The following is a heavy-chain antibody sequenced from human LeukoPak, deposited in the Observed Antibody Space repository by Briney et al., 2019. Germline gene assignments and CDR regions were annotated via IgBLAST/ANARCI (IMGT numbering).Heavy chain of an antibody. D-gene: IGHD6-19*01. J-gene: IGHJ3*02. CDR1: GSTFSNYV. V-gene: IGHV3-23*01. CDR3: IAGGWSTDAFEM. CDR2: IIGSGGST. Sequence: GGSLRLSCAASGSTFSNYVMSWVRQAPGKGLEWVSGIIGSGGSTNGADSVKGRFTISRDNSKNMLHLQMNSLRAEDTAVYYCIAGGWSTDAFEMWGQGTTVTVSS.